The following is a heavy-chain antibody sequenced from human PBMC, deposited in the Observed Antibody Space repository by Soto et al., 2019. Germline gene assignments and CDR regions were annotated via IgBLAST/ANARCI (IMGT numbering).Heavy chain of an antibody. D-gene: IGHD6-19*01. CDR2: INHSGST. CDR1: GGSFSGYY. J-gene: IGHJ5*02. CDR3: ASLWVAGNYWFDP. Sequence: SETLSLTCAVYGGSFSGYYWSWIRQPPGKGLEWIGEINHSGSTNYNPSLKSRVTISVDTSKNQFSLKLSSVTAADTAVYYCASLWVAGNYWFDPWGQGTLVTVSS. V-gene: IGHV4-34*01.